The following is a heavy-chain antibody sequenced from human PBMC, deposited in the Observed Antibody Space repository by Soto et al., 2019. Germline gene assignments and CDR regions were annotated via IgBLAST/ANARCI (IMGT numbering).Heavy chain of an antibody. CDR2: LTWNGDII. Sequence: PGGSLRLSCVASGFTFDDYAIHWVRQSPGKGLGWVSGLTWNGDIIGYADSVKGRFTISRDNAKNSLYLEMNSLRVEDTALYYCVKDSESSGYLTHLDYWGQGTQVTVSS. J-gene: IGHJ4*02. CDR3: VKDSESSGYLTHLDY. V-gene: IGHV3-9*01. D-gene: IGHD3-22*01. CDR1: GFTFDDYA.